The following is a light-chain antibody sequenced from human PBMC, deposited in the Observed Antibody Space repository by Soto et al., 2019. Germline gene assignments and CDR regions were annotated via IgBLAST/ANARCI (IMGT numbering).Light chain of an antibody. J-gene: IGLJ1*01. CDR2: VVT. Sequence: QSVLTQPASVSGSPGQSIAISCTGTSSDVGYFNHVSWYQQHPGKAPKLLIYVVTNRPSGVSDRFSGSKSGNTASLTISGLQAEDEADYYCSSYAGTNNHHVFGTGTKVTVL. CDR3: SSYAGTNNHHV. CDR1: SSDVGYFNH. V-gene: IGLV2-14*01.